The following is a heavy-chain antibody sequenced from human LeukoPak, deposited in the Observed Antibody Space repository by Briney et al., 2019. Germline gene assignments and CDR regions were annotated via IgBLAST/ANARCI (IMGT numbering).Heavy chain of an antibody. V-gene: IGHV3-30*02. Sequence: GGSLRLSCAASGFSFNSYWMSWVRQAPGKGLEWVAFIRYDGSNKYYADSVKGRFTISRDNSKNTLYLQMNSLRAEDTAVYYCAKDSATITEGGYWGQGTLVTVSS. D-gene: IGHD5-24*01. CDR1: GFSFNSYW. J-gene: IGHJ4*02. CDR3: AKDSATITEGGY. CDR2: IRYDGSNK.